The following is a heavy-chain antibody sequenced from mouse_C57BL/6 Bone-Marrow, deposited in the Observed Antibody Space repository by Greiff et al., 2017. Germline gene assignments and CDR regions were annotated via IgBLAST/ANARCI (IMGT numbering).Heavy chain of an antibody. CDR3: TRHGYYDWVWFAY. CDR1: GFTFSSYG. Sequence: VMLVESGGDLVKPGGSLKLSCAASGFTFSSYGMSWVRQTPDKRLEWVATISSGGSCTYYPDSVKGRFTISRDNAKNTLYLQMSSLKSEDTAMYYCTRHGYYDWVWFAYWGQGTLVTVSA. CDR2: ISSGGSCT. D-gene: IGHD2-3*01. J-gene: IGHJ3*01. V-gene: IGHV5-6*01.